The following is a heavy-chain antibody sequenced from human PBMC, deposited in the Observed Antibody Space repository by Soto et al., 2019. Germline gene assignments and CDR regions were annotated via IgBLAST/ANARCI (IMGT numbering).Heavy chain of an antibody. V-gene: IGHV3-9*01. D-gene: IGHD6-13*01. CDR1: GFTFDDYA. CDR2: ISWNSGSI. Sequence: GGSLRLSCAASGFTFDDYAMHWVRQASGKGLEWVSGISWNSGSIGYADSVKGRFTISRDNSKNTLYLQMNSLKTEDTAVYYCAHLAIAAAGTDYYYGMDVWGQGTTVTVSS. CDR3: AHLAIAAAGTDYYYGMDV. J-gene: IGHJ6*02.